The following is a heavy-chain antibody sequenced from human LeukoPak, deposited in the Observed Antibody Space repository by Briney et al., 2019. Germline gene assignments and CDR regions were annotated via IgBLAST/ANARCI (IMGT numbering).Heavy chain of an antibody. D-gene: IGHD2-2*02. Sequence: GGSLRLSCAASAFTFSSYAMHWVRQAPGKGLEWVAVISYDGTNKYYADSVKGRFTISRDNSKNTLYLQMNSLRAEDTAVYYCARRLYCSSTSCYIGYYYYYMDVWGKGTTVTVSS. CDR1: AFTFSSYA. V-gene: IGHV3-30-3*01. CDR2: ISYDGTNK. J-gene: IGHJ6*03. CDR3: ARRLYCSSTSCYIGYYYYYMDV.